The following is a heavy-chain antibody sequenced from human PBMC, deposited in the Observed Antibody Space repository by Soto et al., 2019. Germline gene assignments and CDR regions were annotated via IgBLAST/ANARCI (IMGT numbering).Heavy chain of an antibody. CDR1: GFTFDDYA. D-gene: IGHD2-15*01. CDR3: AKDMDYSPEKSYDY. Sequence: GGSLRLSCAASGFTFDDYAMHWVRQAPGKGLEWVSGISWNSGSIGYADSVKGRFTISRDNAKNSLYLQMNSLRAEDTALYYCAKDMDYSPEKSYDYWGQGTLVTVSS. J-gene: IGHJ4*02. CDR2: ISWNSGSI. V-gene: IGHV3-9*01.